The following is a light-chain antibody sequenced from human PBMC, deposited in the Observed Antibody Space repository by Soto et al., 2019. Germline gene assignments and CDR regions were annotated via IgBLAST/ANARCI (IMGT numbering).Light chain of an antibody. CDR1: SSNIGAGYD. V-gene: IGLV1-40*01. CDR3: QSYDSSLSGYV. Sequence: QPVLTQPPSVSGAPGQRVTISCTGSSSNIGAGYDVHWYQQLPGTAPKLLIYGNSNRPSGVPDRFSGSKSGTSASLAITGLQAEDEADCYCQSYDSSLSGYVFGTGTKVTVL. CDR2: GNS. J-gene: IGLJ1*01.